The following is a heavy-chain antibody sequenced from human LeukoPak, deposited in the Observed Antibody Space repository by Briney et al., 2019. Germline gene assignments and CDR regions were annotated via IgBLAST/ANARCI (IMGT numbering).Heavy chain of an antibody. D-gene: IGHD5-12*01. CDR1: GGSISSYY. Sequence: SETLSLTCTVSGGSISSYYWSWIRQPAGKGLEWIGRIYTSGSTNYNPSLKSRVTMSVDTSKNQFSLKLSSVTAADTVVYYCASSQWLASYYYYGMDVWGQGTTVTVSS. CDR2: IYTSGST. J-gene: IGHJ6*02. CDR3: ASSQWLASYYYYGMDV. V-gene: IGHV4-4*07.